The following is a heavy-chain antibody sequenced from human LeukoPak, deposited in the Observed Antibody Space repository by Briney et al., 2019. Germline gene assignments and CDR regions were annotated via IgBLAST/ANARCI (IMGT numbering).Heavy chain of an antibody. CDR1: GYTFTGYY. D-gene: IGHD2/OR15-2a*01. CDR3: ARGGYYLYVDS. CDR2: INPNRGGT. V-gene: IGHV1-2*02. Sequence: ASVKVSCKASGYTFTGYYMHWVRQAPGQGLEWVGWINPNRGGTNFAQKFHGRVTMTSDTSISTAYMELSSLTSGDTAVYYCARGGYYLYVDSWGQGTLVTVSS. J-gene: IGHJ4*02.